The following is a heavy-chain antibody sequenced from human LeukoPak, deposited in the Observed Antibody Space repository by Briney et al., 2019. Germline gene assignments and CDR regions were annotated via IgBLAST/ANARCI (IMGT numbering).Heavy chain of an antibody. V-gene: IGHV3-21*01. Sequence: PGGSLRLSCAASGFTFSSYSVNWVRQAPGKGLEWVSSISYSSSYIYYADSVKGRFTISRDNPKNSLYLQMNSLRAEDTAVYYCARDIIGCGGDCYKDYWGQGTLVTVSS. CDR1: GFTFSSYS. J-gene: IGHJ4*02. CDR3: ARDIIGCGGDCYKDY. CDR2: ISYSSSYI. D-gene: IGHD2-21*01.